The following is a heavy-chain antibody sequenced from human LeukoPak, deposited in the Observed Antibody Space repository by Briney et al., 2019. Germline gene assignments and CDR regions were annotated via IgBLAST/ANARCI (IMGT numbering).Heavy chain of an antibody. CDR3: ARDDCSGGSCLYYFDY. V-gene: IGHV1-2*06. D-gene: IGHD2-15*01. CDR1: RYTFTDYY. CDR2: INPNSGGT. J-gene: IGHJ4*02. Sequence: ALVKVSCKASRYTFTDYYIHWVRQAPGQGLEWMGRINPNSGGTSYALKFQDRVTMTRDTSTSTVYMELSRLRSDDTAVYYCARDDCSGGSCLYYFDYWGRGALITVSS.